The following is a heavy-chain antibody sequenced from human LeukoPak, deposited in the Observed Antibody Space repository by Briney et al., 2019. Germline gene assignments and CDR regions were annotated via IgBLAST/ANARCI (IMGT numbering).Heavy chain of an antibody. CDR2: ISGSGAST. CDR3: AKGGLPDFDY. CDR1: RFTFSSYA. D-gene: IGHD1-14*01. J-gene: IGHJ4*02. V-gene: IGHV3-23*01. Sequence: GGSLRLSCAASRFTFSSYAMSWVRQAPGQGLEWVSGISGSGASTYYADSVKGRFTISRDNSKNTLYLQMNSLRADNTAVYYCAKGGLPDFDYWGQGTLVTVSS.